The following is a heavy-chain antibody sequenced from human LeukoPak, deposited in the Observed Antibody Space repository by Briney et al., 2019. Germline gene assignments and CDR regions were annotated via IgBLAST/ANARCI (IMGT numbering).Heavy chain of an antibody. D-gene: IGHD3-22*01. Sequence: ASVKVSCKASGGTFSSYAISWVRQAPGQGLEWMGRIIPILGIANYAQKFQGRVTITADKSTSTAYMELSSLRSEDTAVYYCAKDCYYDSRATSDYWGQRTLVTVSS. CDR2: IIPILGIA. V-gene: IGHV1-69*04. CDR1: GGTFSSYA. J-gene: IGHJ4*02. CDR3: AKDCYYDSRATSDY.